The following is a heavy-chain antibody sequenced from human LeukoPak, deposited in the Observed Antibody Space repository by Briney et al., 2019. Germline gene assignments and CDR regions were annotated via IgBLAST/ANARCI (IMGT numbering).Heavy chain of an antibody. Sequence: GGSLRLSCAASGFTFSSYAMSWVRQAPGKGLEWVSAISGSGGSTYYADSVKGRFTISRDNPKNTLYLQMNSLRAEDTAVYYCAKSLTSVVTPIDYWGQGTLVTVSS. V-gene: IGHV3-23*01. J-gene: IGHJ4*02. CDR1: GFTFSSYA. CDR2: ISGSGGST. D-gene: IGHD4-23*01. CDR3: AKSLTSVVTPIDY.